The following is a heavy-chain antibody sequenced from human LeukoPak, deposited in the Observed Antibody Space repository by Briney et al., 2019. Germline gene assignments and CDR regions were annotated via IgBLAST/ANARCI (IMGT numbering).Heavy chain of an antibody. CDR3: ARGYSYGYDS. CDR2: ISSSSSTI. J-gene: IGHJ5*01. D-gene: IGHD5-18*01. V-gene: IGHV3-48*01. Sequence: GGSLRLSCAASGFPFSSYSMNWVRQAPGKGLEWVSYISSSSSTIYYADSVKGRFTISRDNAKNSLYLQMNSLRGDDTAVYYCARGYSYGYDSWGQGTLVTVSS. CDR1: GFPFSSYS.